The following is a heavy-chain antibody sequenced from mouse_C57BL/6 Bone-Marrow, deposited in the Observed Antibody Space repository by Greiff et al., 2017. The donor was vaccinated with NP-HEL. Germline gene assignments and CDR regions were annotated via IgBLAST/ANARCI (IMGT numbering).Heavy chain of an antibody. V-gene: IGHV14-4*01. J-gene: IGHJ2*01. Sequence: VQLQQSGAELVRPGASVKLSCTASGFNIKDDYMHWVKQRPEQGREWIGWIDPENGDTEYASKFQGKATITADTSSNTAYLQLSSLTSEDTAVYYCTTLIEDYWGQGTTLTVSS. CDR1: GFNIKDDY. D-gene: IGHD2-12*01. CDR2: IDPENGDT. CDR3: TTLIEDY.